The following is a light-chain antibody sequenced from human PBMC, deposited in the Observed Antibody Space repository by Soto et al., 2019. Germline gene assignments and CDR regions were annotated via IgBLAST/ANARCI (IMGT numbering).Light chain of an antibody. Sequence: EIVLTQSPDTLSLSPGERATLSCRASQSVSSSSLAWYRQKPGQAPRLLMYGASTRATGIPDRFSGSGSGSGTDFTLTISRLEPDDFAVYYCQQYISTPWTFGQGTKVDIK. CDR3: QQYISTPWT. J-gene: IGKJ1*01. CDR1: QSVSSSS. CDR2: GAS. V-gene: IGKV3-20*01.